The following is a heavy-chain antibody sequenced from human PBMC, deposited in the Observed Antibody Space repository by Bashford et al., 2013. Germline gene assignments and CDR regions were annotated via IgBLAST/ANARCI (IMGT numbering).Heavy chain of an antibody. Sequence: SETLSLTCTVSGGSINSGNFYWTWIRQPAGKGLEWIGRIYVGGSTSYNPSLKSRVTMSADTSKNQFSLRLTSVTAADTAVYYCARGRDYGDYRLGYSDSWGQGTLVTVSS. CDR1: GGSINSGNFY. J-gene: IGHJ4*02. CDR3: ARGRDYGDYRLGYSDS. V-gene: IGHV4-61*02. D-gene: IGHD4-17*01. CDR2: IYVGGST.